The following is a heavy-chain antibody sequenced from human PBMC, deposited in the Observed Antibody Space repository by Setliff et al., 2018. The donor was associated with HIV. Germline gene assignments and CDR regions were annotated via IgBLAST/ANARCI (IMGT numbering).Heavy chain of an antibody. D-gene: IGHD5-12*01. CDR1: GGSISSSSYY. V-gene: IGHV4-39*01. CDR2: IYYSGST. CDR3: ASYRKAERWLQLGGNFDY. J-gene: IGHJ4*02. Sequence: LSLTCTDSGGSISSSSYYWGWIRQPPGKGLEWIGSIYYSGSTYYNPSLKSRVTISVDTSKNQFSLKLSSVTAADTAVYYCASYRKAERWLQLGGNFDYWGQGTLVTAPQ.